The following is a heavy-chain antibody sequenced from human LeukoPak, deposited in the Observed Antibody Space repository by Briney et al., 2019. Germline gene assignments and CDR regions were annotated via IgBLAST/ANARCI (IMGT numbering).Heavy chain of an antibody. Sequence: GGSLRLSCAASGFTFSSYAMSWVRQAPGKGLEWVSAISGSGGSTYYADSVTGRFTISRDNSKNTLYLQMNSLRAEDTAVYYCAKDGPLDDILTGPLDYWGQGTLVTISS. D-gene: IGHD3-9*01. V-gene: IGHV3-23*01. CDR1: GFTFSSYA. J-gene: IGHJ4*02. CDR2: ISGSGGST. CDR3: AKDGPLDDILTGPLDY.